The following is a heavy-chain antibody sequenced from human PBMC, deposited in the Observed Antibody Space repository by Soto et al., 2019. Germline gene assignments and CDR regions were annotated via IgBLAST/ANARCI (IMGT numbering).Heavy chain of an antibody. D-gene: IGHD6-6*01. CDR2: IRSKAYGGTT. CDR1: VFTCGDYA. V-gene: IGHV3-49*03. CDR3: TRAKREYSSSSGVDY. J-gene: IGHJ4*02. Sequence: WSLRLSCTASVFTCGDYAMSWFRQAPGKGLEWVGFIRSKAYGGTTEYAASVKGRFTISRDDSKSIAYLQMNSLKTEDTAVYYCTRAKREYSSSSGVDYWGQGTLVTVSS.